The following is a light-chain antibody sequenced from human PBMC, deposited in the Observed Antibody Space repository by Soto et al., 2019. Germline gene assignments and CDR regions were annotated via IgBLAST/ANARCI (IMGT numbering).Light chain of an antibody. CDR3: LQYWDYSWT. V-gene: IGKV1-17*01. CDR2: ATS. CDR1: QVIGSS. Sequence: DIQMPQSPSSLSASLGDRVTITCRASQVIGSSFIGWYQQKVGRPPKRLIYATSTLQSAVPSRFSGSGYGTEFTLTISSLQPEEFATDYGLQYWDYSWTFGQGTKVDIK. J-gene: IGKJ1*01.